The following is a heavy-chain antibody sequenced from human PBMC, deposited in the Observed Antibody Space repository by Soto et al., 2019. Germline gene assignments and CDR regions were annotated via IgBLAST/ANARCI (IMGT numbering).Heavy chain of an antibody. CDR3: ARAGYSSSWYYYYYGMDV. CDR2: INHSGST. Sequence: ETLSLTCAVYGGSFSGYYWSWIRQPPGKGLEWIGEINHSGSTNYNPSLKSRVTISVDTSKNQFSLKLSSVTAADTAVYYCARAGYSSSWYYYYYGMDVWGQGTTVTVSS. V-gene: IGHV4-34*01. CDR1: GGSFSGYY. J-gene: IGHJ6*02. D-gene: IGHD6-13*01.